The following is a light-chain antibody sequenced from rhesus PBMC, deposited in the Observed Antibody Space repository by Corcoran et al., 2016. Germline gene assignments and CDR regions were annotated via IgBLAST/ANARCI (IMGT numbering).Light chain of an antibody. CDR1: QNISTY. V-gene: IGKV1-44*03. CDR3: QQHYSLPLT. Sequence: DIQMTQSPSSLSASVGDRVTITCRASQNISTYLAWSQQKPGKVPKLLIFAATTLQSGVPSRFSGGGSGTDFTLTISSLQPEDFATYYCQQHYSLPLTFGGGSSVELK. CDR2: AAT. J-gene: IGKJ4*01.